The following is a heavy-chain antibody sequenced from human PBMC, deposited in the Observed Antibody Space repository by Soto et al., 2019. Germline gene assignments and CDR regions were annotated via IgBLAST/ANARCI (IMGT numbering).Heavy chain of an antibody. D-gene: IGHD1-26*01. CDR2: IGGGNGDDK. V-gene: IGHV3-23*01. J-gene: IGHJ3*01. Sequence: EAQLLESGGGLVQPGGSLRLSCAASGFIFNNYAMSWVRQVPGKGLEWVSSIGGGNGDDKRYAEYVKGRFTISRDSSKSTLFLEMNSLRDEDTALYHCVKDRMSYNSVWDPFDVWGPGAMVTVSS. CDR3: VKDRMSYNSVWDPFDV. CDR1: GFIFNNYA.